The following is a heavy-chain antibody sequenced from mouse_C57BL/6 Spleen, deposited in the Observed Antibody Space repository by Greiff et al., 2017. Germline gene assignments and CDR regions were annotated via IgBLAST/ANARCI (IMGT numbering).Heavy chain of an antibody. D-gene: IGHD2-2*01. V-gene: IGHV1-82*01. Sequence: QVQLQQSGPELVKPGASVKISCKASGYAFSSSWMNWVKQRPGKGLEWIGRIYPGDGDTNYNGKVKGKATLTADKSSSTAYMQLSSLTAEDSAVYFCAREDMVTESDYYAMDCWGKGTSVTVSS. CDR1: GYAFSSSW. J-gene: IGHJ4*01. CDR2: IYPGDGDT. CDR3: AREDMVTESDYYAMDC.